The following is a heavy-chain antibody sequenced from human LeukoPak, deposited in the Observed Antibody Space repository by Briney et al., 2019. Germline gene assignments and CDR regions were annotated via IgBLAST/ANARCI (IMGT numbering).Heavy chain of an antibody. CDR3: ARELRSGFDY. CDR1: GYSISSGYY. V-gene: IGHV4-38-2*02. D-gene: IGHD2-21*02. Sequence: SETLSLTCTVSGYSISSGYYWGWIRQPPGKGLEWIGSIYHSGSTYYNPSLKSRVTISVDTSKNQFSLKLSSVTAADTAVYYCARELRSGFDYWGQGTLVTVSS. CDR2: IYHSGST. J-gene: IGHJ4*02.